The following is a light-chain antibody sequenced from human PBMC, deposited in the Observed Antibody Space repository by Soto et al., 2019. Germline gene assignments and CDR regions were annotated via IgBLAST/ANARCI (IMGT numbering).Light chain of an antibody. J-gene: IGLJ3*02. CDR2: SNN. Sequence: QSVLTQPPSASGTPGQRVTISCSGSSSNIGSNTVNWYQQLPGTAPKLLIYSNNQRPSGVPGRFSCSTSGTSASLAISGLQSEDEADYYCAAWDDSLNGRVFGGGTKLTVL. CDR1: SSNIGSNT. CDR3: AAWDDSLNGRV. V-gene: IGLV1-44*01.